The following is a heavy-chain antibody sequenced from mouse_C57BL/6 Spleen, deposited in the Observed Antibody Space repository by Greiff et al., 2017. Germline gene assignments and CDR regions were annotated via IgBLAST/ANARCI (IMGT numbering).Heavy chain of an antibody. V-gene: IGHV1-42*01. CDR2: INPSTGGT. J-gene: IGHJ2*01. CDR1: GYSFTGYY. CDR3: ARPSPYFDY. Sequence: VQLKQSGPELVKPGASVKISCKASGYSFTGYYMNWVKQSPEKSLEWIGEINPSTGGTTYNQKFKAKATLTVDKSSSTAYMQLKSLTSEDSAVYYCARPSPYFDYWGQGTTLTVSS.